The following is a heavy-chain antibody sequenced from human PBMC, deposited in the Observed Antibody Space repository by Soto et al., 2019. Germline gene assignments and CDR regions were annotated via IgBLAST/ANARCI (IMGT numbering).Heavy chain of an antibody. Sequence: GGSLRLSCAASGFTFSSYGMHWVRQAPGKGLEWVAVISYDGSNKYYADSVKGRFTISRDNSKNTLYLQMNSLRAEDTAVYYCAKTDVGATNYGYYYYGMDVWGQGTTVTVSS. CDR3: AKTDVGATNYGYYYYGMDV. D-gene: IGHD1-26*01. CDR1: GFTFSSYG. J-gene: IGHJ6*02. V-gene: IGHV3-30*18. CDR2: ISYDGSNK.